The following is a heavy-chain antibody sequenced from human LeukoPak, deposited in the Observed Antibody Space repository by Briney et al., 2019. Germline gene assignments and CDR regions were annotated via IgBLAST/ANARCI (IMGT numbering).Heavy chain of an antibody. CDR2: IRYDGSNK. CDR1: GFTFSVYG. D-gene: IGHD4-23*01. Sequence: GGSLRLSCAASGFTFSVYGMHWVRQAPGKGLEWVAFIRYDGSNKYYADSVKGRFTMSRDNAKNSLYLQMNSLRVEDTAVYYCARRRISYGGNDFWGQGTLVTVSS. J-gene: IGHJ4*02. V-gene: IGHV3-30*02. CDR3: ARRRISYGGNDF.